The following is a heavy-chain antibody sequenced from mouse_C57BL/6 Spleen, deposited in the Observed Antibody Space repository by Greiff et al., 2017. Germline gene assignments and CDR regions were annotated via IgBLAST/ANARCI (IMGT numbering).Heavy chain of an antibody. Sequence: EVKLVESGPELVKPGASVKISCKASGYTFTDYYMNWVKQSHGKSLEWIGDINPNNGGTSYNQKFKGKATLTVDKSSSTAYMELRSLTSEDSAVYYCARGGLWLRKTWFAYWGQGTLVTVSA. CDR2: INPNNGGT. V-gene: IGHV1-26*01. CDR1: GYTFTDYY. J-gene: IGHJ3*01. CDR3: ARGGLWLRKTWFAY. D-gene: IGHD2-2*01.